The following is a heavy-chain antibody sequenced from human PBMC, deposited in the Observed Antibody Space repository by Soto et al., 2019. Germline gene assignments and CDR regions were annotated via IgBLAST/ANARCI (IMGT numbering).Heavy chain of an antibody. CDR3: ARTINQGQLVAAFYYYYGMDV. Sequence: EVQLLESGGDLEQPGGSLRLSCAASGFTFSSYAMSWVRQAPGKGLEWVSGISGSGGDTFYADSVKGRFTISRDNSKNTLYLQMNSLRAEDTAVYYCARTINQGQLVAAFYYYYGMDVWGQGTTVTVSS. CDR2: ISGSGGDT. D-gene: IGHD6-6*01. CDR1: GFTFSSYA. V-gene: IGHV3-23*01. J-gene: IGHJ6*02.